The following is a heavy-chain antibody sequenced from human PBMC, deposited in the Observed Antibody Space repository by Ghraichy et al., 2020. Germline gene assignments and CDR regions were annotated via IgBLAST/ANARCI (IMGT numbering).Heavy chain of an antibody. CDR1: GFTFSRYA. V-gene: IGHV3-23*01. D-gene: IGHD3-10*01. J-gene: IGHJ4*02. Sequence: GGSLRLSCAASGFTFSRYAMTWVRQAPGKGLEWVSAISGSGGSTFYADSVKGRFTISRDNSNITLYLQMNSLRAEDTAVYYCAKSPYGSGSSHFDYWGQGTLVTVSS. CDR2: ISGSGGST. CDR3: AKSPYGSGSSHFDY.